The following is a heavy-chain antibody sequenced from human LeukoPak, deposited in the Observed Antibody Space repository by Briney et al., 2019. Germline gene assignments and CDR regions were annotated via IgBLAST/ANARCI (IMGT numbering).Heavy chain of an antibody. CDR3: AKDRHIVVVPAAHGIDP. J-gene: IGHJ5*02. Sequence: TGGSLRLSCAASGITFSSYGMSWVRQAPGKGLEWVSAISGSGGSTYYADSVKGRFTISRDNSKNTLYLQMNSLRAEDTAVYYCAKDRHIVVVPAAHGIDPWGQGTLVTVSS. CDR2: ISGSGGST. D-gene: IGHD2-2*01. V-gene: IGHV3-23*01. CDR1: GITFSSYG.